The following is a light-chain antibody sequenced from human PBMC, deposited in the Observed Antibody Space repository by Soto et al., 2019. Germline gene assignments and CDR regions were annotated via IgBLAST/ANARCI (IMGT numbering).Light chain of an antibody. J-gene: IGLJ3*02. CDR3: SSYTSSSTLV. Sequence: QSALTQPASVSGSPGQSITFSCTGTSSDVGGYTYVSWYQQHPGKAPKLIISEVSNRPSGVSHRFSGSKSGNTASLTISGLQAADEADYYCSSYTSSSTLVFGGGTKLTVL. V-gene: IGLV2-14*01. CDR1: SSDVGGYTY. CDR2: EVS.